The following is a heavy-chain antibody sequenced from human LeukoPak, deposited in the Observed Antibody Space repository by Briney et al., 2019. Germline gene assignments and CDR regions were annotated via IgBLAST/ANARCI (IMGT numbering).Heavy chain of an antibody. CDR1: GGSFSGYY. D-gene: IGHD6-6*01. CDR3: ARGRPWFDP. CDR2: INHSGST. Sequence: SETLSLTCGVYGGSFSGYYWSWIRQPPGKGLEGIGEINHSGSTNYNSSLKSRVTISVDTSKNQFSLKLSSVTAADPAVYYCARGRPWFDPWGQGTLVTVSS. V-gene: IGHV4-34*01. J-gene: IGHJ5*02.